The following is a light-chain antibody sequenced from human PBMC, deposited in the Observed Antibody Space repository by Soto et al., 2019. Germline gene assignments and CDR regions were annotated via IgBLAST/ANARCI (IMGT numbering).Light chain of an antibody. J-gene: IGLJ3*02. Sequence: QSVLTQSPSASASLGASVKLTCTLSSGHSSYAIAWHQQQPEKGPRYLMKLNSDGSHSKGDGIPDRFSGSSSGAERYLTISSLQSEDEADYYCETWGPGTQVFGGGTKLTVL. V-gene: IGLV4-69*02. CDR2: LNSDGSH. CDR1: SGHSSYA. CDR3: ETWGPGTQV.